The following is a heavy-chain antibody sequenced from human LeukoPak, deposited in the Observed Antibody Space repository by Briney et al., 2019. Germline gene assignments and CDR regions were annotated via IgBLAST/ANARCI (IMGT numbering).Heavy chain of an antibody. CDR1: GFSFSNYA. D-gene: IGHD6-19*01. V-gene: IGHV3-23*01. CDR3: ARDAGAVAGTTYWYFDL. CDR2: IRSTGSHT. Sequence: PGGSLRLSCAASGFSFSNYAMSWVRRAPGKGLEWVSAIRSTGSHTYYADSVKGRFTISRDNSKNTLYLQMSGLRVEDTAVYYCARDAGAVAGTTYWYFDLWGRGTLVIVSS. J-gene: IGHJ2*01.